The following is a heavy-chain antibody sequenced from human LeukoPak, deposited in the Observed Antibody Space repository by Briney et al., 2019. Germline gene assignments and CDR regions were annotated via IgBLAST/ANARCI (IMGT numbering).Heavy chain of an antibody. J-gene: IGHJ6*03. D-gene: IGHD3-10*01. CDR1: GFTFSSYA. V-gene: IGHV3-30*04. CDR2: ISYDGSNK. Sequence: PGRSLRLSCAASGFTFSSYAMHWVRQAPGKGLEWVAVISYDGSNKYYADSVKGRFTISRDNSKNTLYLQMNSLRAEDTAVYYCARAATMVRDSSMDVWGKGTTVTVSS. CDR3: ARAATMVRDSSMDV.